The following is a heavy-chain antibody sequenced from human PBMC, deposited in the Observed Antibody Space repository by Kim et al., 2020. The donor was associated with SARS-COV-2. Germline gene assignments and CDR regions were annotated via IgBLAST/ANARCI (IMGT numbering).Heavy chain of an antibody. CDR1: GGSISSYY. CDR3: ARVEGHWLASTKGWYFDL. V-gene: IGHV4-59*01. J-gene: IGHJ2*01. D-gene: IGHD6-19*01. CDR2: IYYSGST. Sequence: SETLSLTCTVSGGSISSYYWSWIRQPPGKGLEWIGYIYYSGSTNYNPSLKSRVTISVDTSKNQFSLKLSSVTAADTAVYYCARVEGHWLASTKGWYFDL.